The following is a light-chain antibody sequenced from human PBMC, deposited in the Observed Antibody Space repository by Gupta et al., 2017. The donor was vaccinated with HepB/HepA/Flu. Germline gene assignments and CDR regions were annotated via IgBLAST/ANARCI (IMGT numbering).Light chain of an antibody. Sequence: EIVMTQSPATLSVSPGERATLSCRTTQRVSNYLAWYQQKPGQAPRLLIYDASTRATGIPPRFSGGGSGTQFTLTISSLQSEDFAVYYCQQYHNWPYTFGQGTKLEIK. CDR3: QQYHNWPYT. CDR2: DAS. CDR1: QRVSNY. J-gene: IGKJ2*01. V-gene: IGKV3-15*01.